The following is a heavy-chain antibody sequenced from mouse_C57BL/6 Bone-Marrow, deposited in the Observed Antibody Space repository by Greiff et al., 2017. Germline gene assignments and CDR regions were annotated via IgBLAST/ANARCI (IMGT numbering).Heavy chain of an antibody. CDR2: INPYNGGT. CDR1: GYTFTDYY. V-gene: IGHV1-19*01. D-gene: IGHD3-1*01. J-gene: IGHJ3*01. CDR3: ARGTPWFAY. Sequence: EVQLQQSGPVLVKPGASVKMSCKASGYTFTDYYMNWVKQSHGKSLEWIGVINPYNGGTSYNQKFKGKATLTVDKSSSTAYMELNSLTSEDSAVYYCARGTPWFAYWGQGTLVTVSA.